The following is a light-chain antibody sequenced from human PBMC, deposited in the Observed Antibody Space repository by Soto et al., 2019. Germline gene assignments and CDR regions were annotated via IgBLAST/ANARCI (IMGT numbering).Light chain of an antibody. J-gene: IGKJ4*01. CDR1: QGISSW. Sequence: IRVTQSPSIVSASIGDRVTITCRTSQGISSWLAWYQQKPGKAPNLLIYDASSLEIGVPSRFSGSGSGTEFTLTISSLQPDDFATYYCQQYNSRLSFGGGTKVDIK. CDR3: QQYNSRLS. CDR2: DAS. V-gene: IGKV1-5*01.